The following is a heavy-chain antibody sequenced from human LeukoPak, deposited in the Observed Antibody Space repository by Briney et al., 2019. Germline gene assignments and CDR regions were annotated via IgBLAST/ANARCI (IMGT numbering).Heavy chain of an antibody. D-gene: IGHD6-13*01. V-gene: IGHV4-59*01. CDR1: GGSISSYY. CDR2: IYYSGST. Sequence: PSETLSLTCTVSGGSISSYYWSWIRQPPGKGLEWIGYIYYSGSTNYNPSLKSRVTISVDTSKNQFSLKLSSVTAADTAVYYCARCGAAVPWYFDLWGRGTLVTVSS. CDR3: ARCGAAVPWYFDL. J-gene: IGHJ2*01.